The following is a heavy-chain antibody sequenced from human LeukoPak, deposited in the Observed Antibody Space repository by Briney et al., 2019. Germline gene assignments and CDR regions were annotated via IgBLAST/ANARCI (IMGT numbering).Heavy chain of an antibody. V-gene: IGHV3-64D*09. Sequence: PGGSLRLSCSASGFIFSSYAMHWVRQAPGKGLEYVSAISSNGGSTYYADSVKGRFTISRDNSKNTLYLQMSSLRAEDTAVYYCVNEMQLVVGPYYFDYWGQGTLVTVSS. CDR2: ISSNGGST. CDR3: VNEMQLVVGPYYFDY. J-gene: IGHJ4*02. CDR1: GFIFSSYA. D-gene: IGHD6-6*01.